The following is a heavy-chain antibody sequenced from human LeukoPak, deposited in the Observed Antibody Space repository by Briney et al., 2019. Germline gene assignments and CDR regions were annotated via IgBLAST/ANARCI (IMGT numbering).Heavy chain of an antibody. CDR1: GYTFANYG. D-gene: IGHD3-10*01. CDR2: ISAYNGNT. Sequence: ASVKVSCKTSGYTFANYGISWVRQAPGQGLEWMGWISAYNGNTNYAQTLRGRVTMTTDTSTSTAYMELRSLRSDDTAVYYCARQSDVRTRRGDDAFDIWGQGTMVTVSS. J-gene: IGHJ3*02. CDR3: ARQSDVRTRRGDDAFDI. V-gene: IGHV1-18*01.